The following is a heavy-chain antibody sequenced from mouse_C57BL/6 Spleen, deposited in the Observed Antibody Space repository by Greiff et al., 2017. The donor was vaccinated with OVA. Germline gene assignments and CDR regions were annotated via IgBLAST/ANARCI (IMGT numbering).Heavy chain of an antibody. CDR2: ISSGGDYI. J-gene: IGHJ2*01. CDR3: TRGGTTDYFDY. Sequence: EVKVVESGEGLVKPGGSLKLSCAASGFTFSSYAMSWVRQTPEKRLAWVAYISSGGDYIYYADTVKGRFTISRDNARNTLYLQMSSLKSEDTAMYYCTRGGTTDYFDYWGQGTTLTVSS. CDR1: GFTFSSYA. V-gene: IGHV5-9-1*02. D-gene: IGHD1-1*01.